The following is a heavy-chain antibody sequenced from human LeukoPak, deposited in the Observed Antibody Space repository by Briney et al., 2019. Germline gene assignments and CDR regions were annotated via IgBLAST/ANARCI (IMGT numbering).Heavy chain of an antibody. CDR3: ARELGYDYVWGSFYNWFDP. D-gene: IGHD3-16*01. CDR1: GGSISSYY. CDR2: IYTSGST. V-gene: IGHV4-4*07. Sequence: SETLSLTCTVSGGSISSYYWSWIRQPAEKGLEWIGRIYTSGSTNYNPSLKSRVTMSVDTSKNQFSLKLSSVTAADTAVYYCARELGYDYVWGSFYNWFDPWGQGTLVTVSS. J-gene: IGHJ5*02.